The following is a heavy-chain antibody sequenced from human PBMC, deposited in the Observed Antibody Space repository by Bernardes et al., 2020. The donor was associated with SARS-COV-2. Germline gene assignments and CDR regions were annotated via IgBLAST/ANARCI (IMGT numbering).Heavy chain of an antibody. J-gene: IGHJ5*02. V-gene: IGHV2-5*02. D-gene: IGHD6-13*01. Sequence: SVPTLVKPTQTLTLTCTFSGFSLSTSGVGVGWIRQPPGKALEWLALIYWDDDKRYSPSLKSRLTITKDTSKNQVVLTMTNMDPVDTATYYCAHKVGSSWYGDWFDPWGQGTLVTVSS. CDR3: AHKVGSSWYGDWFDP. CDR2: IYWDDDK. CDR1: GFSLSTSGVG.